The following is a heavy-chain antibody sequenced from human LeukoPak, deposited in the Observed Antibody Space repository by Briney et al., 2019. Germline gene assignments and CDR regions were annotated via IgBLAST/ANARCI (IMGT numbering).Heavy chain of an antibody. CDR2: IYYSGNT. D-gene: IGHD3-22*01. CDR1: GDSISSSY. CDR3: ARGPMIVLDY. V-gene: IGHV4-59*01. J-gene: IGHJ4*02. Sequence: KTSETLSLTCSVSGDSISSSYWSWIRQPPGKGLEWIGYIYYSGNTNYNPSLKSRVTISGDTSKNQFSLKLSSVTAADTAVYYCARGPMIVLDYWGQGTLVTVSS.